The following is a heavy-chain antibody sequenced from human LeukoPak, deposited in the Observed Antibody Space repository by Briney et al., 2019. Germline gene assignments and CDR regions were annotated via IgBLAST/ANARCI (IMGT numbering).Heavy chain of an antibody. J-gene: IGHJ2*01. CDR3: DRQVPGYFDL. CDR1: RGYVSSEDYY. Sequence: SETLSLSCSVSRGYVSSEDYYWDWIRQPPGESPQWIGSIFYSGVTYYNPALQSRVTISVDTSKNQFSLNLTSVTAADTAVYYCDRQVPGYFDLWGRGTVVSVSS. V-gene: IGHV4-39*07. CDR2: IFYSGVT.